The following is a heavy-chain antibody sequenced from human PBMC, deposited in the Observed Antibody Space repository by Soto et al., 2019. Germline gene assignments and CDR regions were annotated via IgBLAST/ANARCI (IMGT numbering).Heavy chain of an antibody. D-gene: IGHD3-22*01. Sequence: SETLSLTCAVYGGSFSGYYWSWIRQPPGKGLEWIGSIYHGGSTYYNPSLNSRVTLSIDMTNNHVSLILNSVTAADTAVYYCARVGPWVPYYYDSSPYTFENWFDPWGQGTLVTVSS. CDR1: GGSFSGYY. J-gene: IGHJ5*02. V-gene: IGHV4-34*01. CDR3: ARVGPWVPYYYDSSPYTFENWFDP. CDR2: IYHGGST.